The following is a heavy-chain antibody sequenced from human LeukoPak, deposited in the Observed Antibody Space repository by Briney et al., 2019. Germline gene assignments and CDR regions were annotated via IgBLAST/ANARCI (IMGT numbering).Heavy chain of an antibody. Sequence: ASVKVSCKASGGTFSSYAISWVRQAPGQGLEWMGVINPSGGSTTYAQKFQGRVTMTRDTSTSTVSMELSSLRSEDTAVYYCARAYSYSSGFDYWGQGTLVTVSS. CDR3: ARAYSYSSGFDY. D-gene: IGHD5-18*01. CDR2: INPSGGST. V-gene: IGHV1-46*01. J-gene: IGHJ4*02. CDR1: GGTFSSYA.